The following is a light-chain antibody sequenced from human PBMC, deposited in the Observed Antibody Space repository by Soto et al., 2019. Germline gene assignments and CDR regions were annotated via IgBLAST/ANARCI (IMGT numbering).Light chain of an antibody. CDR2: DAS. CDR3: QQFNSYPIT. V-gene: IGKV1-13*02. J-gene: IGKJ5*01. CDR1: QGISSA. Sequence: IQLTQSPSSLSASVGDRVTITCRASQGISSALAWYQQKPGKAPTLLIYDASSLESGVPSRFSGSGSGTDFTLTISSLQPEDFATYYCQQFNSYPITVGQGTRLEIK.